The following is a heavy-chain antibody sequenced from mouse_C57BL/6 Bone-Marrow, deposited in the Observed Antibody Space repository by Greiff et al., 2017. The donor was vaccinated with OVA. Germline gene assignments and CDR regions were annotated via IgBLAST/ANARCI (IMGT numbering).Heavy chain of an antibody. V-gene: IGHV14-3*01. J-gene: IGHJ4*01. CDR2: IDPANGNT. D-gene: IGHD1-1*01. CDR3: ARWRDYGSIYWAMDY. CDR1: GFNIKNTY. Sequence: VQLQQSVAELVRPGASVKLSCTASGFNIKNTYMHWVKQRPEQGLEWIGRIDPANGNTKYAPQFQGKATITADTSSNTAYLQLSSLTSDDTAIYYCARWRDYGSIYWAMDYWGQGTSVTVSS.